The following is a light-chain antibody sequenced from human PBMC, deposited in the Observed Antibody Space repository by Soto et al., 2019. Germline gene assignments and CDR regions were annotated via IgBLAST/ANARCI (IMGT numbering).Light chain of an antibody. V-gene: IGLV1-47*01. J-gene: IGLJ3*02. CDR2: RNN. CDR1: SSNIGSNY. Sequence: QCVLTQPPSASGTPGQRVTISCSGSSSNIGSNYVYWYQQLPGTAPKLLIYRNNQRPSGVPDRFSGSKSGTSASLAISVLRSEDEADYYCAAWDDSMSGWVFGGGTKLTVL. CDR3: AAWDDSMSGWV.